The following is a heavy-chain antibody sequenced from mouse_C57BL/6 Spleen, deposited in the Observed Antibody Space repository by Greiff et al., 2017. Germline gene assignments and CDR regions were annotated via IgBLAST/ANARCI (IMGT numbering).Heavy chain of an antibody. J-gene: IGHJ1*03. D-gene: IGHD2-4*01. CDR1: GYAFTNYL. V-gene: IGHV1-54*01. CDR2: INPGSGGT. CDR3: ARGGYDYDGYFDV. Sequence: VKLQESGAELVRPGTSVKVSCKASGYAFTNYLIEWVKQRPGQGLEWIGVINPGSGGTNYNEKFKGKATLTADKSSSTAYMQLSSLTSEDSAVYFCARGGYDYDGYFDVWGTGTTVTVSS.